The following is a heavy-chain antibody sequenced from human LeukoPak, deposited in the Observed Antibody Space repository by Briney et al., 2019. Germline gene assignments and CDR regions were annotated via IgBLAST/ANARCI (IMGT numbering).Heavy chain of an antibody. CDR1: DASIGSRGYF. J-gene: IGHJ3*02. CDR3: ARYWDASGYAAFDI. D-gene: IGHD3-22*01. V-gene: IGHV4-39*02. Sequence: SETLSLTCSVSDASIGSRGYFWAWIHQPPGKGLEWLGSPEYNGSPHYTPSLKSRVTMSAHTSKTRFSLELSSVSVADTAVYYCARYWDASGYAAFDIWGQGTMVTVSS. CDR2: PEYNGSP.